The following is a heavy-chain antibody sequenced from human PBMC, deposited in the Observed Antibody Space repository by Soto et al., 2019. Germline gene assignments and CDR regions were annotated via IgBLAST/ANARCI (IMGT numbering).Heavy chain of an antibody. J-gene: IGHJ6*02. D-gene: IGHD3-3*01. V-gene: IGHV1-2*02. CDR2: INPNSGGT. CDR3: ARERRITIFGVVTQDV. CDR1: GYTFTGYY. Sequence: ASVKVSCKASGYTFTGYYMHWVRQAPGQGLEWMGWINPNSGGTNYAQKFQGRVTMTRDTSISTAYMELSRLRSDDTAVYYCARERRITIFGVVTQDVWGQGTTVTVYS.